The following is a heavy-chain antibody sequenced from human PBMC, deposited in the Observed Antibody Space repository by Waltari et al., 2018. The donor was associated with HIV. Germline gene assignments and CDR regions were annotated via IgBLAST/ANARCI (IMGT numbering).Heavy chain of an antibody. V-gene: IGHV3-53*01. Sequence: EVQLVESGGGLIQPGGSLRLSCAASGFTVSSTYMSWVRQAPGKGLEWVSVIYSGGSTYYADSVKGRFTISRDNSKDTLYLQMNSLRAEDTAVYYCARARGGCGGDCYPLGYWGQGTLVTVSS. CDR2: IYSGGST. CDR1: GFTVSSTY. CDR3: ARARGGCGGDCYPLGY. D-gene: IGHD2-21*02. J-gene: IGHJ4*02.